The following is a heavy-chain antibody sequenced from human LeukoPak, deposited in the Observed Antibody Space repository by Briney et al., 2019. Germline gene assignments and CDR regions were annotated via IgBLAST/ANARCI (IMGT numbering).Heavy chain of an antibody. Sequence: SETLSLTCAVYGGYFSGNHWSWIRQPPGRGLEWIGEINYSGSTNYNPSLKSRVTISIDPSKNQFSLDLDSVTAADTAVYYCARGGSSWPIPPHWFDYWGPGVLVTVSS. CDR2: INYSGST. CDR3: ARGGSSWPIPPHWFDY. J-gene: IGHJ4*02. V-gene: IGHV4-34*01. D-gene: IGHD6-13*01. CDR1: GGYFSGNH.